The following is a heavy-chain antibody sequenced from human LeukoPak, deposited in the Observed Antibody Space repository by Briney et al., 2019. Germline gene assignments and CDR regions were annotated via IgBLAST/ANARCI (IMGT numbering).Heavy chain of an antibody. D-gene: IGHD5-18*01. CDR2: IYSSGTT. CDR1: GGSIFGYY. Sequence: SETLSLTCTVSGGSIFGYYWSWIRQPAGKGLEWIGRIYSSGTTNYNPSLKSRVTMSVDTSKNQFSLKLSSVTAADTAVYYCAREGANTPVTHWGQGILVSVSS. J-gene: IGHJ4*02. CDR3: AREGANTPVTH. V-gene: IGHV4-4*07.